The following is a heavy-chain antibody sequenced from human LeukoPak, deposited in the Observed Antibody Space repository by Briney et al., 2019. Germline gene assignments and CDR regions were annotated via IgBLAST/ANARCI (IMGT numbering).Heavy chain of an antibody. Sequence: GGSLRLSCAASGFTFSSYAMHWVRQAPGKGLEWVAVISFDGSNKYYADSVKGRFTISRDNSKNALYLQMNSLRAEDTAVYSCARGTYCSGGSCYSYYYYYGMDVWSQGTTVTVSS. CDR2: ISFDGSNK. J-gene: IGHJ6*02. V-gene: IGHV3-30-3*01. D-gene: IGHD2-15*01. CDR3: ARGTYCSGGSCYSYYYYYGMDV. CDR1: GFTFSSYA.